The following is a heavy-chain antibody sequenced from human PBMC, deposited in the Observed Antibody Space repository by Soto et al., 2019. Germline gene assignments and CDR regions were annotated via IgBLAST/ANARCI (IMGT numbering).Heavy chain of an antibody. D-gene: IGHD3-10*01. Sequence: PGGSLRLSCAASGFSFSDYGMHWVRQAPGEGLEWVAVIWFDGSNKYYGDSVKGRFTISRDNSKNTLYLQMNSLRVKDTAVYYCARGLEMARGVHFDIWGQGSMVTVSS. CDR1: GFSFSDYG. V-gene: IGHV3-33*01. J-gene: IGHJ3*02. CDR2: IWFDGSNK. CDR3: ARGLEMARGVHFDI.